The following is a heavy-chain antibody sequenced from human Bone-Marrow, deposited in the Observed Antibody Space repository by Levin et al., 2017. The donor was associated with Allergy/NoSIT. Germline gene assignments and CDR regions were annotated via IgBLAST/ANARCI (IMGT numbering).Heavy chain of an antibody. D-gene: IGHD3-3*01. V-gene: IGHV3-11*01. J-gene: IGHJ4*02. Sequence: GGSLRLSCAASGFTFSDYYMSWIRQAPGKGLEWVSYISSSGSTIYYADSVKGRFTISRDNAKNSLYLQMNSLRAEDTAVYYCARAEPPSLRFLDHIDYWGQGTLVTVSS. CDR3: ARAEPPSLRFLDHIDY. CDR1: GFTFSDYY. CDR2: ISSSGSTI.